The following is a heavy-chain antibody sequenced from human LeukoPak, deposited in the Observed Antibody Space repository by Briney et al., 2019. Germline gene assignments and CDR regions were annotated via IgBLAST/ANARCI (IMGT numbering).Heavy chain of an antibody. J-gene: IGHJ4*02. D-gene: IGHD1-1*01. CDR3: AKEERSFDY. CDR2: ISYDGSNK. Sequence: GGSLRLSCAASGFXFSSYGMHWVRQAPGKGLEWVAVISYDGSNKYYADSVKGRFTISRDNSKNTLYLQMNSLRAEDTAVYYCAKEERSFDYWGQGTLVTVSS. CDR1: GFXFSSYG. V-gene: IGHV3-30*18.